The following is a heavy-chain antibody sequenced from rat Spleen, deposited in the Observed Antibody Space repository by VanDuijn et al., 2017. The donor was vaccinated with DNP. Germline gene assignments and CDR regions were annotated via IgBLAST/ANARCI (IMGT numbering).Heavy chain of an antibody. Sequence: EVQLVESGGGLVQPGRSLKLSCAASGFTFSDYNMAWVRQGPEKGLEWVAYISYDGGSTNYGDSVKGRFTISRDNAKSTLNLQMNSLRSEDTATYYCTRDNYSSYMPYYYAMDAWGQGVMVTVSS. D-gene: IGHD1-2*01. J-gene: IGHJ4*01. CDR3: TRDNYSSYMPYYYAMDA. V-gene: IGHV5-20*01. CDR1: GFTFSDYN. CDR2: ISYDGGST.